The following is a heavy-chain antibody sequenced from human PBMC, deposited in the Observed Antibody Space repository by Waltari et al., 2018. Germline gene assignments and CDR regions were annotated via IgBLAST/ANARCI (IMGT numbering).Heavy chain of an antibody. J-gene: IGHJ3*02. V-gene: IGHV3-72*01. CDR1: GFIFSDHY. CDR3: ARLLRLANAFDI. Sequence: EVQLVESGGGLVQPGGSLRLSCAASGFIFSDHYMDWVRQAPGKGLEWVGRTRNKANSYTTEYAASVKGRFTISRDDSKNSLYLQMNSLKTEDTAVYYCARLLRLANAFDIWGQGTMVTVSS. CDR2: TRNKANSYTT. D-gene: IGHD3-22*01.